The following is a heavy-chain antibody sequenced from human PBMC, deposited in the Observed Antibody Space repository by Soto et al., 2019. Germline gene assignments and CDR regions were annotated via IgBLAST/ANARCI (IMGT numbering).Heavy chain of an antibody. V-gene: IGHV1-2*02. J-gene: IGHJ4*02. Sequence: ASVKVSCKASGYTFTGYYMHWVRQAPGQGLEWMGWINPNSGGTNYAQKFQGRVTMTRDTSISTAYMELSRLRSDDTAVYYCARHPGYSSGWYGYWGQGTLVTVSS. CDR3: ARHPGYSSGWYGY. CDR2: INPNSGGT. D-gene: IGHD6-19*01. CDR1: GYTFTGYY.